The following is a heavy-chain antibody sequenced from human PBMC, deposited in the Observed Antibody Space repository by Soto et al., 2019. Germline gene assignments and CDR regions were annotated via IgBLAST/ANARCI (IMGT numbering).Heavy chain of an antibody. CDR3: ARFLSPDPYYGMDV. D-gene: IGHD2-21*01. CDR1: GYSFTSYW. J-gene: IGHJ6*02. V-gene: IGHV5-10-1*01. CDR2: IDPSDSYT. Sequence: ESLKDSCKGSGYSFTSYWISCVRHMPGKGLEGKGRIDPSDSYTNYSPSFQGHVTISADKSISTAYLQWSSLQATDTAMYYCARFLSPDPYYGMDVWGQGTTVTVSS.